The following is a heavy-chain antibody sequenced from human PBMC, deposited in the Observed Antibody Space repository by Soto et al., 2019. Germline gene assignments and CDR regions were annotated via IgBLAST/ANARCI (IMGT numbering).Heavy chain of an antibody. Sequence: QVQLVQSGAGVKKPGSSVRVSCKASGGTFSSYTISWVRQAPGQGLEWMGRIIPSLGIANYAQKFQGRVTITADKSTSTAYMELSSLRSEDTAVYYCAHNPLGSSSWSPYYFDYWGQGTLVTVSS. CDR2: IIPSLGIA. CDR1: GGTFSSYT. D-gene: IGHD6-13*01. CDR3: AHNPLGSSSWSPYYFDY. V-gene: IGHV1-69*02. J-gene: IGHJ4*02.